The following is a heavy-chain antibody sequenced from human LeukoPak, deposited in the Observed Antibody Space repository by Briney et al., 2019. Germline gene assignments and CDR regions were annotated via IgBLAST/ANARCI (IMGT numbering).Heavy chain of an antibody. CDR3: ARHAAPGGAFFYYAVDV. J-gene: IGHJ6*02. CDR2: IYPADSAT. D-gene: IGHD1-26*01. Sequence: GESLKISCQTSGYTFSSYWIAWVRQMPGKGLEWMGIIYPADSATKYSPAFQGQVIISADKSLTTAYLQWSSLTASDTAIYYCARHAAPGGAFFYYAVDVWGQGTTVVVSS. CDR1: GYTFSSYW. V-gene: IGHV5-51*01.